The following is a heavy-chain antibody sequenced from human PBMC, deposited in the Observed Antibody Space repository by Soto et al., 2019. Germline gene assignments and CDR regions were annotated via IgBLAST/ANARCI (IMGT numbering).Heavy chain of an antibody. CDR2: IIPIFGTA. J-gene: IGHJ6*02. D-gene: IGHD3-3*01. Sequence: SVKVSCKASGGTCSMYAISCVLQAPGQWLEWMGGIIPIFGTANYAQKFQGRVTITADESTSTAYMELSSLRSEDTAVYYCARGPGIFRMDVWGQGTTVTVSS. CDR1: GGTCSMYA. CDR3: ARGPGIFRMDV. V-gene: IGHV1-69*13.